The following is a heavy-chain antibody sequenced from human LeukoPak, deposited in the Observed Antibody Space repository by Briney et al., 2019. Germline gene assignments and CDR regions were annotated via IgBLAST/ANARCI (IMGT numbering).Heavy chain of an antibody. J-gene: IGHJ4*02. V-gene: IGHV4-39*01. CDR2: IYYSGST. CDR3: ARHASVDGNWPRPLDY. D-gene: IGHD6-19*01. Sequence: KPSEALSLTCTVSGGSISSSNYYWGWIRQPPGKGLEWIGDIYYSGSTYYKPSLKTRVTISVDTSKNQFSLKLTSVTAADTAVYYCARHASVDGNWPRPLDYWGQRSLVTVSS. CDR1: GGSISSSNYY.